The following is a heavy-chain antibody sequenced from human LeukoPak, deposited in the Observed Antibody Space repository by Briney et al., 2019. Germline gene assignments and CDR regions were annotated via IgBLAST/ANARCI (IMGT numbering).Heavy chain of an antibody. Sequence: ASVKVSCKASGYTFSGYYIHWVRQAPGQGLEWMGWINPNSGDTNYAQKFQGRVTMTRDTSTSTVYMELSSLRSEDTAVYYCARSSGRSPNRDYMDVWGKGTTVTISS. J-gene: IGHJ6*03. CDR2: INPNSGDT. V-gene: IGHV1-2*02. CDR3: ARSSGRSPNRDYMDV. D-gene: IGHD1-14*01. CDR1: GYTFSGYY.